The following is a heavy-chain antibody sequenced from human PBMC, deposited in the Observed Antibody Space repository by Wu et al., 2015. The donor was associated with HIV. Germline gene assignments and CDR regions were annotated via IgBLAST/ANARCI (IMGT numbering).Heavy chain of an antibody. J-gene: IGHJ4*02. V-gene: IGHV1-8*01. CDR2: MNPNSGNT. Sequence: QVQLVQSGAEVKKPGASVKVSCKASGYTFTSYDINWVRQATGQGLEWMGWMNPNSGNTGYAQKFQGRVTITTDESTKTVYMELRSLRSEDTAVYYCARDGDYLDNWGQGTLVIVSA. D-gene: IGHD4-17*01. CDR1: GYTFTSYD. CDR3: ARDGDYLDN.